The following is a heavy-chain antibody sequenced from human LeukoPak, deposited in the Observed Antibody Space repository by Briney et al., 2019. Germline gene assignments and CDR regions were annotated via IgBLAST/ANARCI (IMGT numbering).Heavy chain of an antibody. V-gene: IGHV4-59*01. Sequence: PSETLSLTCTVSGGSISSYYWSWIRQPPGKGLEWIGYISYSGSTNFNPSLKSRVTISVDTSKNQFSLKLSSVTAADTGVYYCAREGTAGTNLNWFDPWGQGTLVTVSS. CDR1: GGSISSYY. CDR2: ISYSGST. J-gene: IGHJ5*02. CDR3: AREGTAGTNLNWFDP. D-gene: IGHD1-1*01.